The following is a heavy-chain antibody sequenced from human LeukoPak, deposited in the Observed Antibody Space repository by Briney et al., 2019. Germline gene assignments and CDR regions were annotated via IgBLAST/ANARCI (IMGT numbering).Heavy chain of an antibody. D-gene: IGHD2-2*01. CDR2: IYYSGST. Sequence: PSETLSLTCTVSGGSISSYYWSWIRQPPGKGLEWIGYIYYSGSTNYNPSLKSRVTISVGTSKNQFSLKLSSVTAADTAVYYCARHIVVVPAAINDNWLDPWGQGTLVTVSS. J-gene: IGHJ5*02. CDR1: GGSISSYY. CDR3: ARHIVVVPAAINDNWLDP. V-gene: IGHV4-59*01.